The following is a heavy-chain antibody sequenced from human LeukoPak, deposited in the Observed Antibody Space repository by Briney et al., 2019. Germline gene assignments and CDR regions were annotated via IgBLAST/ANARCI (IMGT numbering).Heavy chain of an antibody. V-gene: IGHV3-48*03. J-gene: IGHJ2*01. Sequence: GGSLRLSCAASGFTFSSYEMNWVRQAPGKELQGVSYISSIGSTIYYADSVKGRFTISRDNAKNSLYLQMNSLRAEDTAVYYCARDGYGGIWYFDLWGRGTLVTVSS. D-gene: IGHD4-23*01. CDR1: GFTFSSYE. CDR2: ISSIGSTI. CDR3: ARDGYGGIWYFDL.